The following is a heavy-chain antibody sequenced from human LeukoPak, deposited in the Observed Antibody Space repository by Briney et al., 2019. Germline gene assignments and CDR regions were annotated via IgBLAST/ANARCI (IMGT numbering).Heavy chain of an antibody. CDR2: INHSGST. J-gene: IGHJ4*02. CDR3: ARIVAAAAREDY. Sequence: SETLSLTRAVYGGSLSGYYWSWIRQPPGKGREWIGEINHSGSTNYNPSLKSRVTISVDTSKNQFSLKLSSVTAADTAVYYCARIVAAAAREDYWGQGTLVTVSS. V-gene: IGHV4-34*01. D-gene: IGHD6-13*01. CDR1: GGSLSGYY.